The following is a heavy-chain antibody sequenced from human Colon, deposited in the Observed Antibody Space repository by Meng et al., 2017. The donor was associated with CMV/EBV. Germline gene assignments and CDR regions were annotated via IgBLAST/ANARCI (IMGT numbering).Heavy chain of an antibody. V-gene: IGHV4-39*01. D-gene: IGHD4-17*01. J-gene: IGHJ4*02. CDR2: IYYSGST. CDR1: GGSISSSSYY. Sequence: GSLRLSCTVSGGSISSSSYYWGWIRQPPGKGREWIGSIYYSGSTYYNPSLKSRVTISVDTSKNQFSLKLSSVTAADTAVYYCARRDYGGNDYWGQGTLVTVSS. CDR3: ARRDYGGNDY.